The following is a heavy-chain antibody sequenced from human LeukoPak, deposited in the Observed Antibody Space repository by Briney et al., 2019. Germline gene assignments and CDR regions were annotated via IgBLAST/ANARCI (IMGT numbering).Heavy chain of an antibody. V-gene: IGHV1-8*01. CDR1: GYTFTSYD. D-gene: IGHD6-13*01. CDR2: MNPNSGNT. CDR3: ARGSIAAAAPEGY. Sequence: EASVKVSCKASGYTFTSYDINWVRQATGQGLEWMGWMNPNSGNTGYAQKFQGRVTMTRNTSISTACMELSSLRSEDTAVYYCARGSIAAAAPEGYWGQGTLVTVSS. J-gene: IGHJ4*02.